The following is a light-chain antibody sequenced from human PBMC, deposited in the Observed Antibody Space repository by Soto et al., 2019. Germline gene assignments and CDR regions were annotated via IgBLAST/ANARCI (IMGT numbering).Light chain of an antibody. CDR2: EVS. CDR3: CSYAGSTTYVV. J-gene: IGLJ2*01. V-gene: IGLV2-23*02. Sequence: QSVLTQPASVSGSPGQSITISCTGTSSDVGRYNLVSWYQQHPGKAPKLIIYEVSKWPSGVSNRFSGSKSGNTAALTISGLRAEDEADYYCCSYAGSTTYVVFGGGTKLTVL. CDR1: SSDVGRYNL.